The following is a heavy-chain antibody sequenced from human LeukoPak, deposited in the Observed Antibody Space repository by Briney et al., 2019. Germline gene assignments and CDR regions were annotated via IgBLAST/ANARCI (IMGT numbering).Heavy chain of an antibody. J-gene: IGHJ3*02. CDR3: ARRADDSSGYFSAAFDI. D-gene: IGHD3-22*01. CDR2: IYYSGST. CDR1: GGSISSSSYY. Sequence: SETLSLTCTVSGGSISSSSYYWGWIRQPPGKGLEWIGSIYYSGSTYYNPSLKSRVTISVDTSKNQFSLKLGSVTAADTAVYYCARRADDSSGYFSAAFDIWGQGTMVTVSS. V-gene: IGHV4-39*07.